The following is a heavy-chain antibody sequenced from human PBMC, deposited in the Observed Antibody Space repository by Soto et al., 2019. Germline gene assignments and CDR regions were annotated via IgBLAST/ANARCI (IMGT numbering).Heavy chain of an antibody. CDR3: ARGPAYIDGWRNFDL. J-gene: IGHJ4*02. CDR1: DDSFRGAEYY. CDR2: TYYNGDT. D-gene: IGHD6-19*01. Sequence: TLSLTCTVSDDSFRGAEYYWSWIRQPLGKGPEWIGYTYYNGDTKYNPALRSRVTMSEDASKNQFSLRLSSVTAADTAGYFCARGPAYIDGWRNFDLWGRVILVTVSS. V-gene: IGHV4-61*08.